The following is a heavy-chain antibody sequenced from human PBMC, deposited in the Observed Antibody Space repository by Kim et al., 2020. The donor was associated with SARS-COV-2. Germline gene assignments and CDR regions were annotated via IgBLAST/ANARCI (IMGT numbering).Heavy chain of an antibody. J-gene: IGHJ3*02. Sequence: SLKGRVTISVDTSKNQFPRKLSSVTAADTAVYYCARQGYGHSSVPGDAFDIWGQGTMVTVSS. D-gene: IGHD6-19*01. V-gene: IGHV4-39*01. CDR3: ARQGYGHSSVPGDAFDI.